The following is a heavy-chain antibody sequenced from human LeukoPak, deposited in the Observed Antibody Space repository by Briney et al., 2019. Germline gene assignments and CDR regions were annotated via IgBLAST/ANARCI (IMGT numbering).Heavy chain of an antibody. CDR3: ARDPPPVYYDYVWGSYRQGSLNHIAVAGTFGMDV. D-gene: IGHD3-16*02. CDR1: GFTFSSYS. Sequence: SGGSLRLSCAASGFTFSSYSMNWVRQAPGKGLEWVSSISSSSSYIYYADSVKGRFTISRDNAKNSLYLQMNSLRAEDTAVYYCARDPPPVYYDYVWGSYRQGSLNHIAVAGTFGMDVWGKGTTVTVSS. CDR2: ISSSSSYI. J-gene: IGHJ6*04. V-gene: IGHV3-21*01.